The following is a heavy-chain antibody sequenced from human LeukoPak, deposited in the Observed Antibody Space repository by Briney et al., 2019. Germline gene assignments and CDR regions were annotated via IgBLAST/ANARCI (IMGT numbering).Heavy chain of an antibody. CDR3: ARQSVLVWFGELLNFDY. J-gene: IGHJ4*02. CDR2: IYYSGST. V-gene: IGHV4-39*01. Sequence: PSETLSLTCTVSGGSISSYYWGWIRQPPGKGLEWIGSIYYSGSTYYNPSLKSRVTISVDTSKNQFSLKLSSVTAADTAVYYCARQSVLVWFGELLNFDYWGQGTLVTVSS. CDR1: GGSISSYY. D-gene: IGHD3-10*01.